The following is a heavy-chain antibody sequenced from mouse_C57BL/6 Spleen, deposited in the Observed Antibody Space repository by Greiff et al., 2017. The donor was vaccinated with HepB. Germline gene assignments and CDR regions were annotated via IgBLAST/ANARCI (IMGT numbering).Heavy chain of an antibody. J-gene: IGHJ4*01. V-gene: IGHV1-19*01. CDR1: GYTFTDYY. Sequence: VQLQQSGPVLVKPGASVKMSCKASGYTFTDYYMNWVKQSHGKSLEWIGVINPYNGGTSYNQKFKGKATLTVDKSSSTAYMELNSLTSEDSAVYYCARGRPGYAMDYWGQGTSVTVSS. CDR2: INPYNGGT. CDR3: ARGRPGYAMDY.